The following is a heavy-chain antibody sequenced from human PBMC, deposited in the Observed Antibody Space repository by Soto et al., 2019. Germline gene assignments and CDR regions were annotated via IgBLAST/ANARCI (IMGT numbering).Heavy chain of an antibody. J-gene: IGHJ3*02. CDR2: IIPIFGTA. D-gene: IGHD1-7*01. CDR1: GGTFSSYA. CDR3: ARALELRLAFDI. V-gene: IGHV1-69*13. Sequence: SVKVSCKASGGTFSSYAISWVRQAPGQGLEWMGGIIPIFGTANYAQKFQGRVTITADESTSTAYMELSSLRSEDTAVYYCARALELRLAFDIWGQGTMVTVSS.